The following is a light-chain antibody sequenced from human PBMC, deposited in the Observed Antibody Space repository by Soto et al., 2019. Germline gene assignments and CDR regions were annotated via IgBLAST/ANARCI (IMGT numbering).Light chain of an antibody. J-gene: IGKJ4*01. CDR2: GAS. Sequence: EIVMTQSPATLSVSPGEGATLSCRASQSVSSNLAWYQQKAGQAPRLLMYGASTRATGIPARLSGSGSGTEFTLTISSLQSEDFAVYYCQQYNNWPLTFGGGTKVDIK. CDR1: QSVSSN. V-gene: IGKV3-15*01. CDR3: QQYNNWPLT.